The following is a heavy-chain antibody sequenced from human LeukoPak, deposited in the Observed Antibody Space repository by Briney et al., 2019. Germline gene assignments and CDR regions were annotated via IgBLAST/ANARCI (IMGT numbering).Heavy chain of an antibody. D-gene: IGHD3-10*01. CDR3: ARSSGRGYYYYYGMDV. CDR1: GGYFSGYY. V-gene: IGHV4-34*01. CDR2: INHSGST. J-gene: IGHJ6*02. Sequence: SETLSLTCAVYGGYFSGYYWSWIRQPPGKGLEWIGEINHSGSTNYNPSLKSRVTISVDTSKNQFSLKLSSVTAADTAVYYCARSSGRGYYYYYGMDVWGQGTTVTVSS.